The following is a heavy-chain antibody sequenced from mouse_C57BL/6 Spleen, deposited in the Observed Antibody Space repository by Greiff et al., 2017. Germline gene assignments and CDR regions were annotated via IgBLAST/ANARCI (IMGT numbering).Heavy chain of an antibody. D-gene: IGHD1-1*01. V-gene: IGHV5-15*01. J-gene: IGHJ3*01. CDR3: ARQDYGSSDEFAY. CDR2: ISNLAYSI. Sequence: EVQVVESGGGLVQPGGSLKLSCAASGFTFSDYGMAWVRQAPRKGPEWVAFISNLAYSIYYADTVTGRFTISRENAKNTLYLEMSSLRSEDTAMDYCARQDYGSSDEFAYWGQGTLVTVSA. CDR1: GFTFSDYG.